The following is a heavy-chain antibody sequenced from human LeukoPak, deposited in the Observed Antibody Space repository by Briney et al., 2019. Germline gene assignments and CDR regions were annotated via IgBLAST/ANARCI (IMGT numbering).Heavy chain of an antibody. CDR2: IFQSGTT. D-gene: IGHD2-15*01. J-gene: IGHJ5*02. CDR1: GGSISSDY. CDR3: ARQILGSCSGASCSETGWFDP. V-gene: IGHV4-59*05. Sequence: SETLSLTCTVSGGSISSDYWNWIRQPPEKGVEWIGSIFQSGTTYYTPSLKSRVTISIDTSRNLFSLHLSSVTAADTATYYCARQILGSCSGASCSETGWFDPWGQGTLVIVSS.